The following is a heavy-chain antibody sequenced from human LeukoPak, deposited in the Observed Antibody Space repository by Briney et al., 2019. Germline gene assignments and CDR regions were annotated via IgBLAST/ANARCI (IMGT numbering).Heavy chain of an antibody. CDR2: IYTSGST. V-gene: IGHV4-4*07. Sequence: SETLSLTCTVSGGSISSYYWSWIRQPAEKGLEWIGRIYTSGSTNYNPSLKSRVTMSVDTSKNQFSLKLSSVTAADTAVYYCARDLVAAGTSYFDYWGQGTLVTVSS. CDR1: GGSISSYY. CDR3: ARDLVAAGTSYFDY. D-gene: IGHD6-13*01. J-gene: IGHJ4*02.